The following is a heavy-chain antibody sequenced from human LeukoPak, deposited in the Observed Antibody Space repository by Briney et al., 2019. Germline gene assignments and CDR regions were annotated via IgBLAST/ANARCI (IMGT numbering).Heavy chain of an antibody. D-gene: IGHD5-18*01. CDR1: GGSISSYY. Sequence: SETLSLTCTLSGGSISSYYWSWIRQPAGKGLEWIGRIYTSGSANYNPSLKSRVTMSVDTSKNQSSLKLSSVTAADTAVYYCARGGYSYGLDYWGQGTLVTVSS. V-gene: IGHV4-4*07. J-gene: IGHJ4*02. CDR2: IYTSGSA. CDR3: ARGGYSYGLDY.